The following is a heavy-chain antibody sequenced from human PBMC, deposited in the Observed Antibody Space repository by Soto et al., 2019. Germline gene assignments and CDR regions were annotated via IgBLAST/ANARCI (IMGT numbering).Heavy chain of an antibody. CDR3: AKDVVVGATTGLGDYYYYYGMDV. CDR2: IAYDGSNK. V-gene: IGHV3-30*18. Sequence: GSPRLSCAASGFTFSSYGMHWVRQAPGKGLEWVAVIAYDGSNKYYADSVKGRFTISRENSKNTLYLQMNSLRAEDTAVYYCAKDVVVGATTGLGDYYYYYGMDVWGQGTTVTVSS. J-gene: IGHJ6*02. D-gene: IGHD1-26*01. CDR1: GFTFSSYG.